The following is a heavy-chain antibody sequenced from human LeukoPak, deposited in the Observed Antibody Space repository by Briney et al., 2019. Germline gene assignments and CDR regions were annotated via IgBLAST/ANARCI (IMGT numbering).Heavy chain of an antibody. CDR3: ARRRYDILTGYYNPGYFDY. Sequence: SQTLSLTCAISGDSVSSNSAAWNWIRQSPSRGLEWLGRTYYRSKWYNDYAISVQSRITVNPDTSQNQFSLQLNSVTPEDTAVYYCARRRYDILTGYYNPGYFDYWGQGTLVTVSS. V-gene: IGHV6-1*01. CDR1: GDSVSSNSAA. J-gene: IGHJ4*02. CDR2: TYYRSKWYN. D-gene: IGHD3-9*01.